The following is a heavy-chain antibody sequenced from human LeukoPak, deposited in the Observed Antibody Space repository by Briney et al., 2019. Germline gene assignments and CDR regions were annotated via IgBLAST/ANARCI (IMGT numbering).Heavy chain of an antibody. CDR3: ARAEALSDNSGYYEDY. V-gene: IGHV1-46*01. D-gene: IGHD3-22*01. Sequence: ASVKVSCKASGYTFTSYYMHWVRQAPGQGLEWMGIINPSGGSTSYAQKFQGRVTMTRDTSISTTYMELSRLRSDDTAVYYCARAEALSDNSGYYEDYWGQGTLVTVSS. CDR1: GYTFTSYY. CDR2: INPSGGST. J-gene: IGHJ4*02.